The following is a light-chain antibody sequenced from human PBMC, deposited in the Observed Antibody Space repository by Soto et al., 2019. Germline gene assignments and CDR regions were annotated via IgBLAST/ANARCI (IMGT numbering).Light chain of an antibody. CDR3: QKYNNCAQT. Sequence: EIVMTQSPATLSVSPGERATLSCRASQSVSSNLAWYQQKPGQAPRLLIYGAATRGTGIPARFSGRGSGTECTPTISCRQCEDFAVYYCQKYNNCAQTFGQGTKVEIK. CDR2: GAA. CDR1: QSVSSN. J-gene: IGKJ1*01. V-gene: IGKV3-15*01.